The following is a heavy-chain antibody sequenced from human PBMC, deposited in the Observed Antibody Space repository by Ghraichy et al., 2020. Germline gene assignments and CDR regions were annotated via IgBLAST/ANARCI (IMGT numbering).Heavy chain of an antibody. CDR3: ARSGGYGWDH. D-gene: IGHD3-22*01. V-gene: IGHV3-7*03. Sequence: GGSLRLSCAVSGFVFHHYWMTWVRQAPGKGLEWVANIKPDGTEAFYLDSVKDRFTFSRDNTEKSLVLQLRNLRAEDTAIYYCARSGGYGWDHWGQGTRVTVSS. CDR1: GFVFHHYW. J-gene: IGHJ4*02. CDR2: IKPDGTEA.